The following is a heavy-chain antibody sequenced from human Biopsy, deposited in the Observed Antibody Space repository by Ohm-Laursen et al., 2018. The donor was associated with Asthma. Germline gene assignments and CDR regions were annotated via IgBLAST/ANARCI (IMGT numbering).Heavy chain of an antibody. CDR1: GYTFINYA. CDR3: ARTYYDFLTGQVNDVFAI. D-gene: IGHD3-9*01. Sequence: ASVKASCTASGYTFINYAIHWVRQAPGQRLGWMGWINAGNGNTKYSQKFQGRVTITRDTSASTAYMDLRSLRSEDTAVYYCARTYYDFLTGQVNDVFAIWGQGTMVTVSS. V-gene: IGHV1-3*01. J-gene: IGHJ3*02. CDR2: INAGNGNT.